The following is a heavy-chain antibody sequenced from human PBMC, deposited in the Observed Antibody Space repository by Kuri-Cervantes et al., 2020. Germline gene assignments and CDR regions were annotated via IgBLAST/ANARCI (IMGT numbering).Heavy chain of an antibody. CDR2: IYYSGST. Sequence: GSLRLSCTVSGGSVSSGSYYWSWIRQPPGKGLEWIGYIYYSGSTNYNPSLKSRVTISVDTSKNQFSLKLSSVTAADTAVYYCARASGSYLYYFDYWGQGTLVTVSS. CDR3: ARASGSYLYYFDY. J-gene: IGHJ4*02. CDR1: GGSVSSGSYY. V-gene: IGHV4-61*01. D-gene: IGHD1-26*01.